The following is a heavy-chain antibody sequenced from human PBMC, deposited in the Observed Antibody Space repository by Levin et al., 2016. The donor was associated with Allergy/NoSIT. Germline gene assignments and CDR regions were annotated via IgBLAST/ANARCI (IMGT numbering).Heavy chain of an antibody. CDR2: ISSTSSSI. V-gene: IGHV3-21*01. Sequence: GGSLRLSCAASGFTFSTYNMNWVRQAPGKGLEWVSSISSTSSSIYHADSVKGRFTISRDNAKNSLYLQMNSLRAEDTAVYYCARDPRASGRINWGQGTLVTVSS. D-gene: IGHD1-26*01. J-gene: IGHJ4*02. CDR3: ARDPRASGRIN. CDR1: GFTFSTYN.